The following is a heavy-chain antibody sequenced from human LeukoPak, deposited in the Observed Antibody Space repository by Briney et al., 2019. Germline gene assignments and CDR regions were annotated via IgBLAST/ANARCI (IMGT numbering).Heavy chain of an antibody. CDR1: GGSISSSSYY. J-gene: IGHJ4*02. V-gene: IGHV4-39*01. CDR2: IYYSGST. D-gene: IGHD2-2*01. Sequence: SETLSLTCTVSGGSISSSSYYWGWIRQPPGKGLEWIGSIYYSGSTYYNPSLKSRVTISVDTSKNQFSLKLSSVTAADTAVYYCASSTVSTGYCSSTSCYLEWGYWGQGTLVTVSS. CDR3: ASSTVSTGYCSSTSCYLEWGY.